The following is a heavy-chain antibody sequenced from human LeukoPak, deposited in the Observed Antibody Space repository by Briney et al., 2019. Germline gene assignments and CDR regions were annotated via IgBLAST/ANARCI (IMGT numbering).Heavy chain of an antibody. J-gene: IGHJ4*02. CDR2: IIPIFGTA. D-gene: IGHD2-15*01. Sequence: ASVKVSCKASGGTFSSYAISWVRQAPGQGLEWMGGIIPIFGTANYAQKFQGRVTITADESTSTAYMELSSLRSEDTAVYYCASSAAVGYLPSFDYWGQGPLVTVSS. CDR1: GGTFSSYA. CDR3: ASSAAVGYLPSFDY. V-gene: IGHV1-69*13.